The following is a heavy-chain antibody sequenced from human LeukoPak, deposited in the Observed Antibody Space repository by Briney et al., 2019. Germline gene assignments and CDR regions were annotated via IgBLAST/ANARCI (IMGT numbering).Heavy chain of an antibody. CDR3: ARDQRGYYDSSGYHHFDY. J-gene: IGHJ4*02. CDR2: ISSSSSYI. V-gene: IGHV3-21*01. Sequence: GGSLRLSCAASGFTFSSYSMNWVRQAPGKGLEWVSSISSSSSYIYYADSVKGRFTIPRDNAKNSLYLQMNSLRAEDTAAYYCARDQRGYYDSSGYHHFDYWGQGTLVTVSS. D-gene: IGHD3-22*01. CDR1: GFTFSSYS.